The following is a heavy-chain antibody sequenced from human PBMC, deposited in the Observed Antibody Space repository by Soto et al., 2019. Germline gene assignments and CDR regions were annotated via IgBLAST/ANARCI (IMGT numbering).Heavy chain of an antibody. D-gene: IGHD6-13*01. J-gene: IGHJ4*02. V-gene: IGHV3-23*01. CDR3: AKDGNDNTWYHFDY. Sequence: XVSLRLSCAACGFTFSNYAMNGVRQAPGKGLEWVSTISGIGAAIYYADSVKGRFTISRDNSMNTVYLQMSSLRAEDTAVYYCAKDGNDNTWYHFDYWGQGTLVTVSS. CDR1: GFTFSNYA. CDR2: ISGIGAAI.